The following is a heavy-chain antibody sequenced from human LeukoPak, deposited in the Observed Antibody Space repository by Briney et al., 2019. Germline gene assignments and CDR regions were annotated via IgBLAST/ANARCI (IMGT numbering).Heavy chain of an antibody. CDR1: GGSVSSGSYY. CDR2: IYYSGST. CDR3: ARDTYYYDSSGYYYFDY. J-gene: IGHJ4*02. D-gene: IGHD3-22*01. Sequence: SETLSLTCTVSGGSVSSGSYYWSWIRQPPGKGLEWIGYIYYSGSTYYNPSLKSRVTISVDTSKNQFSLKLSSVTAADTAVYYCARDTYYYDSSGYYYFDYWGQGTLVTVSS. V-gene: IGHV4-61*01.